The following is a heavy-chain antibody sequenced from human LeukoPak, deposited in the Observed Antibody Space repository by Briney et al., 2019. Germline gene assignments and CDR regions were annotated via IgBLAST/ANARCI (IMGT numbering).Heavy chain of an antibody. CDR1: GYNFTPYY. CDR2: IAPGGS. J-gene: IGHJ6*03. CDR3: ARLPGSSGLYYYYYMDV. D-gene: IGHD6-6*01. V-gene: IGHV1-2*07. Sequence: ASVKVSCKASGYNFTPYYIHWVRQAPGQGLEWMGWIAPGGSNYAYKFQGRVTMTRDTSISTAYMELRSLRSDDTAVYYCARLPGSSGLYYYYYMDVWGKGTTVTVSS.